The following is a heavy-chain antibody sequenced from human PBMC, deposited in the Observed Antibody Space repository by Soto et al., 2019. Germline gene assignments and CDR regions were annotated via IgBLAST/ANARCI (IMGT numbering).Heavy chain of an antibody. CDR1: GGTFGSYA. CDR2: IIPIPGTA. CDR3: ARSQGSSTSLEIYYYYYYGMDV. Sequence: QVQLVQSGAEVKKPGSSVKVSCKASGGTFGSYAISWVRQAPGQGLEWMGGIIPIPGTANYAQKFQGRVTIAADESTSKAYMELSRLRSEDTAVYYCARSQGSSTSLEIYYYYYYGMDVWGQGTTVTVSS. D-gene: IGHD2-2*01. J-gene: IGHJ6*02. V-gene: IGHV1-69*01.